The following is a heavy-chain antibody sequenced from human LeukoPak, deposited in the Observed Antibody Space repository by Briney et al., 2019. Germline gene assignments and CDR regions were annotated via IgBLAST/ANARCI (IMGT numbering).Heavy chain of an antibody. D-gene: IGHD4-17*01. CDR2: INHSGST. CDR1: GGSFSGYY. J-gene: IGHJ4*02. Sequence: PSETLSLTCAVYGGSFSGYYWSWIRQPPGKGLEWIGEINHSGSTNYNPSLKSRVTISVDTSKNQFSLKLSSVTAADMAVYYCARGTTVVTPMGYWGQGTLVTVSS. CDR3: ARGTTVVTPMGY. V-gene: IGHV4-34*01.